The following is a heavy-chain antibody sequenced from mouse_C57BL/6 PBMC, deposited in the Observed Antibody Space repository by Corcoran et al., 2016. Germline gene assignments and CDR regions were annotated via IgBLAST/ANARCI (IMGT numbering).Heavy chain of an antibody. D-gene: IGHD2-3*01. CDR1: GYTFTDYY. V-gene: IGHV1-26*01. Sequence: EVQLQQSGPELVKPGASVKISCKASGYTFTDYYMNWVKQSHGKSLEWIGDINPHNGGTSYNQKFKGKATLTVDKSYSTDYMELRGLTSEDSAVYYAAERCYDLGYFDYWCQGTTLTVSS. CDR3: AERCYDLGYFDY. CDR2: INPHNGGT. J-gene: IGHJ2*01.